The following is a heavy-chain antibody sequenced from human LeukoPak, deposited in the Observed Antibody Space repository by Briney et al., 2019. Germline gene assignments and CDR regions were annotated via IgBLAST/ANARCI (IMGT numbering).Heavy chain of an antibody. V-gene: IGHV4-39*07. CDR2: IYYRGST. J-gene: IGHJ5*02. Sequence: SETLSLTCTVSGGSISSSSYYWGWIRQPPGKGLEGIGSIYYRGSTYYNPSLKSRVTMSVDTSKNQFSLKLSSVTAADTAVYYCARDIAAALYNWFDPWGQGTLVTVSS. D-gene: IGHD6-13*01. CDR1: GGSISSSSYY. CDR3: ARDIAAALYNWFDP.